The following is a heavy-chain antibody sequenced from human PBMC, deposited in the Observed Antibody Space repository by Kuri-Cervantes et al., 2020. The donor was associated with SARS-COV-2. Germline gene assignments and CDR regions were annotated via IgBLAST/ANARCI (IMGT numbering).Heavy chain of an antibody. CDR1: GFTFSSYW. J-gene: IGHJ4*02. Sequence: GESLKISCAASGFTFSSYWMSWVRQAPGKGLEWVASIKQDGSEKYYVDSVKGRFTISRDNAKNSLYLQMNSLRAEDTAVYYCARVRGKTTVTTGLDYWGQGALVTVSS. CDR3: ARVRGKTTVTTGLDY. D-gene: IGHD4-17*01. CDR2: IKQDGSEK. V-gene: IGHV3-7*03.